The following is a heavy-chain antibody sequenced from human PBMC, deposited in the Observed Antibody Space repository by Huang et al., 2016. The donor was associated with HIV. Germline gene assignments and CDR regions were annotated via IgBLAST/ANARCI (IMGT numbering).Heavy chain of an antibody. CDR2: VNHKGRT. Sequence: QVHLEQWGAGLLKPSETLSLTCAVYGGSFSGYYWNWNRQSPGKGLEWIGQVNHKGRTDYNASLKSRATILVDTSKNQFSLQLSSVTAADTAVYYCAREVMITFGGPFDPWGQGTLVTVSS. V-gene: IGHV4-34*01. J-gene: IGHJ5*02. CDR3: AREVMITFGGPFDP. D-gene: IGHD3-16*01. CDR1: GGSFSGYY.